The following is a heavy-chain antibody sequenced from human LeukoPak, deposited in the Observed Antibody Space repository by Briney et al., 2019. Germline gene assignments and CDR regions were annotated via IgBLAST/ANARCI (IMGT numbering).Heavy chain of an antibody. CDR2: INPNSGGT. J-gene: IGHJ3*02. V-gene: IGHV1-2*02. CDR1: GYTFTGYY. Sequence: GASVKVSCKASGYTFTGYYMHWVRQAPGQGLEWMGWINPNSGGTNYAQKFQGRVTMTRDTSISTAYMELSRLRSDDTAVYYCALGYYYGSGSYCNGYDAFNIWGQGTMVTVSS. D-gene: IGHD3-10*01. CDR3: ALGYYYGSGSYCNGYDAFNI.